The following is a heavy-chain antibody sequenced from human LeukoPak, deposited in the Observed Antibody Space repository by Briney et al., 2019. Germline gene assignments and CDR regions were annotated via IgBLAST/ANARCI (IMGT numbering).Heavy chain of an antibody. V-gene: IGHV3-15*01. J-gene: IGHJ6*04. Sequence: TLTLSCAASGFTLSNACMCWVRHPSRSTMESSRRSKSKTDGGTTDYAAPVNGRFTISRDDSKNTLYLQMNSLKTEDTAVYYCTSTRRQWLVHYYYYYGMDVWGKGTTITVSS. CDR1: GFTLSNAC. CDR2: SKSKTDGGTT. CDR3: TSTRRQWLVHYYYYYGMDV. D-gene: IGHD6-19*01.